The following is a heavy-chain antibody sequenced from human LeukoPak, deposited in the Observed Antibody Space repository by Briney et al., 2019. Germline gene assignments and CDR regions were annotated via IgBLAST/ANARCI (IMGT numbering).Heavy chain of an antibody. CDR3: ARGGYDYDY. CDR1: GFTFSSDW. J-gene: IGHJ4*02. V-gene: IGHV3-7*04. Sequence: GGSLRLSCAASGFTFSSDWMSWVRQAPGKGLEWVANIKQGGSEKYYVDSVKGRFTIPRDNAKNSLYLQMNSLRAEDRAVYYCARGGYDYDYWGEGTLVTVSS. D-gene: IGHD5-12*01. CDR2: IKQGGSEK.